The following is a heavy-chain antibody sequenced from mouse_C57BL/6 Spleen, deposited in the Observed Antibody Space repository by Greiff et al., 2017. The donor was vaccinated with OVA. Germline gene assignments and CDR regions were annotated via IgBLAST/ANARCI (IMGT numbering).Heavy chain of an antibody. J-gene: IGHJ2*01. V-gene: IGHV1-52*01. CDR2: IDPSDSET. Sequence: QVQLQQPGAELVRPGSSVKLSCKASGYTFTSYWMHWVKQRPIQGLEWIGNIDPSDSETHYNQKFKDKATLTVDKSSSTAYMQLSSLTSEDSAVYYCASYGSSHYFDYWGQGTTLTVSS. D-gene: IGHD1-1*01. CDR3: ASYGSSHYFDY. CDR1: GYTFTSYW.